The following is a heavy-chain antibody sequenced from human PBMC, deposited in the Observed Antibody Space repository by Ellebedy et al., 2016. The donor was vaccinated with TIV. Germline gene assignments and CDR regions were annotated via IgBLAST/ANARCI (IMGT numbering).Heavy chain of an antibody. CDR3: ARGQGWIDY. CDR1: GFTFSGYW. V-gene: IGHV3-7*04. Sequence: GGSLRLXXAASGFTFSGYWMSWFRQAPGKGLEWVANIHEDGSEKYYVDSVKGRFIISRVNTKKSLSLQMNSLRAEDAAVYYCARGQGWIDYWGQGTLVTVSS. D-gene: IGHD6-19*01. CDR2: IHEDGSEK. J-gene: IGHJ4*02.